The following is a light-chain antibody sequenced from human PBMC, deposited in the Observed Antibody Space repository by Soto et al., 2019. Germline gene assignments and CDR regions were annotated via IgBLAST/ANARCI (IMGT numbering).Light chain of an antibody. CDR1: QSVSNNY. J-gene: IGKJ1*01. CDR3: QQYNNWART. Sequence: EIVLTQSPGTLSLSPGERATLSCRASQSVSNNYLAWYQQKPGQAPRLLIYGASNRATGIPDRFSGSGSGTDFTLTISRLEPEDFAVYYGQQYNNWARTFGQGAIVDIK. CDR2: GAS. V-gene: IGKV3-20*01.